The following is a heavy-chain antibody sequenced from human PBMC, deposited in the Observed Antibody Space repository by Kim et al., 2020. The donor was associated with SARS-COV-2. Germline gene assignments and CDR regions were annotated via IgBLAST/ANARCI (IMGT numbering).Heavy chain of an antibody. CDR2: ISAYNGNT. CDR1: GYTFTSYG. CDR3: AKSAYYYGSGSYYNDY. Sequence: ASVKVSCKASGYTFTSYGISWVRQAPGQGLEWMGWISAYNGNTNYAQKLQGRVTMTTDTSTSTAYMELRSLRSDDTAVYYCAKSAYYYGSGSYYNDYWGQGTLVTVSS. V-gene: IGHV1-18*01. J-gene: IGHJ4*02. D-gene: IGHD3-10*01.